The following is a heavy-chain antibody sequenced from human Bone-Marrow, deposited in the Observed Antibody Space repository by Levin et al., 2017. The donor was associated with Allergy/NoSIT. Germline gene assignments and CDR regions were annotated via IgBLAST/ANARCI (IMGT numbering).Heavy chain of an antibody. Sequence: ASVKVSCKASGYTFTSYGISWVRQAPGQGLEWMGWISAYNGNTNYAQKLQGRVTMTTDTSTSTAYMELRSLRSDDTAVYYCARDMRDFWSGSGMDVWGQGTTVTVSS. CDR1: GYTFTSYG. V-gene: IGHV1-18*01. CDR3: ARDMRDFWSGSGMDV. CDR2: ISAYNGNT. D-gene: IGHD3-3*01. J-gene: IGHJ6*02.